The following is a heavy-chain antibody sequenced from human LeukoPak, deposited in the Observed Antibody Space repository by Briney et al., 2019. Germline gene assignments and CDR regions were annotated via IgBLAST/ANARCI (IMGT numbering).Heavy chain of an antibody. CDR2: ISYDGSNK. Sequence: PGRSLRLSCAASGFTFSSYGMHWVRQAPGKGLERVAVISYDGSNKYYADSVKGRFTISRDNSKNTLYLQMNSLRAEDTAVYYCARVGSSADGDYVGLGYWGQGTLVTVSS. D-gene: IGHD4-17*01. V-gene: IGHV3-30*03. J-gene: IGHJ4*02. CDR1: GFTFSSYG. CDR3: ARVGSSADGDYVGLGY.